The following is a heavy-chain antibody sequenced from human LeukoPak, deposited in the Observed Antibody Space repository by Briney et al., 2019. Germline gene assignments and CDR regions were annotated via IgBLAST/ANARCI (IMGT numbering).Heavy chain of an antibody. CDR2: IKQDGSEK. CDR3: ARDKDYGSGSDYNEYVFDF. Sequence: GGSLRLSCAASGFTFSSYEMNWVRQAPGKGLEWVANIKQDGSEKYYVDSVKGRFTISRDNAKNSLYLQMNSLRAEDTAVYYCARDKDYGSGSDYNEYVFDFWGQGTMVTVSS. CDR1: GFTFSSYE. J-gene: IGHJ3*01. D-gene: IGHD3-10*01. V-gene: IGHV3-7*03.